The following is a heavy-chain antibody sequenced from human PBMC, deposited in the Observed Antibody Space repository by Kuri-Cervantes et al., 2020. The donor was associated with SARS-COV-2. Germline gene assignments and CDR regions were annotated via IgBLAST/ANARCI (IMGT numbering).Heavy chain of an antibody. J-gene: IGHJ2*01. V-gene: IGHV4-38-2*01. CDR2: IYHSGST. D-gene: IGHD2-2*01. CDR3: ARALTVPSDCSSTGCPPGYFDL. Sequence: SETLSLTCAVSGYSISSGYYWGWIRQPPGKGLEWIGSIYHSGSTYYNPSLKSRVTISVDTSKNQFSLKLSSVTAADTAVYYCARALTVPSDCSSTGCPPGYFDLWGRGTLVTVSS. CDR1: GYSISSGYY.